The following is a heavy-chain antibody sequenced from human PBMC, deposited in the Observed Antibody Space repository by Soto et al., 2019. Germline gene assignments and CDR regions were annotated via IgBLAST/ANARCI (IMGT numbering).Heavy chain of an antibody. CDR1: GGSISSGGYY. Sequence: SETLSLTCTVSGGSISSGGYYWSWIRQHPGKGLEWIGYIYYSGSTYYNPSLKSRVTISVDTSKNQSSLKLSSVTAADTAVYYCARVDLSYFDYWGQGTLVTVSS. J-gene: IGHJ4*02. V-gene: IGHV4-31*03. CDR3: ARVDLSYFDY. CDR2: IYYSGST.